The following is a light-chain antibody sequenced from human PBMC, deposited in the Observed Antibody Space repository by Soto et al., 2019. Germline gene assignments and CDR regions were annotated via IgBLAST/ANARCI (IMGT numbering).Light chain of an antibody. Sequence: QSALTQPASVSGSLGQSITISCTGTSRDVGNYNYVSWYQHHTGRAPKLVIYDVNNRPAGISNRFSGSKSDNTASLIIFGLQAEDEADHYCSSYTSSSNLIFGGGTKVTVL. V-gene: IGLV2-14*03. CDR2: DVN. CDR1: SRDVGNYNY. CDR3: SSYTSSSNLI. J-gene: IGLJ2*01.